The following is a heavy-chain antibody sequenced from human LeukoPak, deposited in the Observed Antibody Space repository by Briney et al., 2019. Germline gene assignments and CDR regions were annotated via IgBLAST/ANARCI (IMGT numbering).Heavy chain of an antibody. Sequence: GSWVKVSCKASGGTFSSYAISWVRQAPGQGLECRGGIIPIFGTANYAQKFQGRVTITTDESTSTAYMELSSLRSEDTAVYYCAVRYDSSGYYFPAFDYWGQGTLVTVSS. D-gene: IGHD3-22*01. V-gene: IGHV1-69*05. CDR3: AVRYDSSGYYFPAFDY. CDR1: GGTFSSYA. J-gene: IGHJ4*02. CDR2: IIPIFGTA.